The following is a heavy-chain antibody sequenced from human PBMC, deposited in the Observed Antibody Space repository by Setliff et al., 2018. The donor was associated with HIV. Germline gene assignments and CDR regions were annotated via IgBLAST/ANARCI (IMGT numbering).Heavy chain of an antibody. CDR1: GYTFTAYG. V-gene: IGHV1-18*04. CDR3: VRGYYYDKTGYGTFDL. CDR2: MSAYSGDT. J-gene: IGHJ3*01. D-gene: IGHD3-22*01. Sequence: ASVKVSCKASGYTFTAYGITWVRQAPGQGLEWMGWMSAYSGDTKYAQKIQGRVNMTRDTSTDTAYVELRSLRFDDTALYYCVRGYYYDKTGYGTFDLWGRGTVVTVS.